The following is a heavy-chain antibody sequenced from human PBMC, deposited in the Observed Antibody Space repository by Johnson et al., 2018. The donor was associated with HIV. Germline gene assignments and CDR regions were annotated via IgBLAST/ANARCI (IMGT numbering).Heavy chain of an antibody. CDR2: IWYDGVKN. D-gene: IGHD3-10*02. V-gene: IGHV3-33*01. J-gene: IGHJ3*02. CDR1: GFTFSSYG. Sequence: QVHLVESGGGVVQPGRSLRLSCAASGFTFSSYGMHGVRQAPGKGRAWVAVIWYDGVKNYYKDPVKGRFAISRDNSKNTLYLQMKSLRAEDTAVYYCAREAATTFWGWDAFDIWGQGTMVTISS. CDR3: AREAATTFWGWDAFDI.